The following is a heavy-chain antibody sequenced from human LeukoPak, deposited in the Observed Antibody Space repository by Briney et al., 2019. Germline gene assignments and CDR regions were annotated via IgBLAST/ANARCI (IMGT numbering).Heavy chain of an antibody. D-gene: IGHD2-15*01. CDR1: GFTFSSYS. J-gene: IGHJ4*02. CDR3: ARDSGGATPFDY. CDR2: ISSSSSYV. V-gene: IGHV3-21*01. Sequence: GGSLRLSCAASGFTFSSYSMNWVRQAPGKGLEWVSSISSSSSYVYYADSVKGRFTISRDNAKNSLYLQMNSLRAEDTAVYYCARDSGGATPFDYWGQGTLVTVSS.